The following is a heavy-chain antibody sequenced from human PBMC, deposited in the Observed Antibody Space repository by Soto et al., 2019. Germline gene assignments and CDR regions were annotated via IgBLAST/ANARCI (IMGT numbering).Heavy chain of an antibody. CDR1: GFSFSSYW. V-gene: IGHV3-74*01. CDR2: IKTDGSTT. CDR3: ARVGQGAWYFDL. J-gene: IGHJ2*01. Sequence: EVQLVESGGGLVQPGGSLRLSCAASGFSFSSYWMHWVRQAPGKGLVWVSRIKTDGSTTHYADSVKGRFTVSRDNAENTLYLQMTSLRTEDTAVYYCARVGQGAWYFDLWGRGTLVTVSS. D-gene: IGHD1-26*01.